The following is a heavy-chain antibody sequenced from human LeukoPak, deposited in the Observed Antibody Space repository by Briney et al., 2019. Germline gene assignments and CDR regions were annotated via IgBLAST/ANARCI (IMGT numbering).Heavy chain of an antibody. J-gene: IGHJ4*02. CDR1: GYTLTEIS. Sequence: ASVKVSCKVSGYTLTEISMHWVRQAPGKGLEWMGGFDPEDGETIYAQKFQGRVTMTEDTSTDTAYMELSSLRSEDTAVYYSATRLPPDYDFWSGYFGYWGQGTLVTVSS. CDR3: ATRLPPDYDFWSGYFGY. D-gene: IGHD3-3*01. V-gene: IGHV1-24*01. CDR2: FDPEDGET.